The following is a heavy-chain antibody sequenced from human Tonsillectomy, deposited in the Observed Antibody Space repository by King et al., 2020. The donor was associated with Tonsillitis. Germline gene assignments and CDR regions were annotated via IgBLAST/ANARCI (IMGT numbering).Heavy chain of an antibody. CDR1: GFAISSGFY. CDR2: IYHTGNT. D-gene: IGHD3-22*01. J-gene: IGHJ4*02. Sequence: QLQESGPGLVKPSETLSLDCAVSGFAISSGFYWGWIRQFPGKGLEYIGSIYHTGNTYYRSSLRSRATISVDTSENPLSLKLNSVTATDTALYFCVRARDSYDRSSGLYYFDYWGQGIPVTVSS. CDR3: VRARDSYDRSSGLYYFDY. V-gene: IGHV4-38-2*01.